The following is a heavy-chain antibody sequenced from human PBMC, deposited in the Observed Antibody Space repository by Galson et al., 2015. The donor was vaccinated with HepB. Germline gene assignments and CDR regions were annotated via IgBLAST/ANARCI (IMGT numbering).Heavy chain of an antibody. CDR2: IIPLLGLA. CDR3: ARSLDRDVGDSLFGGFDP. CDR1: GGTFSSYA. V-gene: IGHV1-69*04. J-gene: IGHJ2*01. Sequence: SVKVSCKASGGTFSSYAFNWVRQAPGQGLEWMGRIIPLLGLANYAQKFRGRVTMTADRSTGTAYMELSSLRSEDTAVYYCARSLDRDVGDSLFGGFDPWGRGTLVIVSS. D-gene: IGHD3-10*02.